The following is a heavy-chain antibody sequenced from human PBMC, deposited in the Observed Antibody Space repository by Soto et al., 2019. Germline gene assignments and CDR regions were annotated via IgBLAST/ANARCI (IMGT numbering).Heavy chain of an antibody. CDR2: IYSGGST. D-gene: IGHD3-22*01. Sequence: EVQLVESGGGLVQPGGSLRLSCAASGFTVSSNYMSWVRQAPGKGLEWVSVIYSGGSTYYADSVKGRFTISRDNSKNTLYLQMNSLRAEDTAVYYCARDNYDSSAYYHRGFDYWGQGTLVTVSS. CDR1: GFTVSSNY. J-gene: IGHJ4*02. CDR3: ARDNYDSSAYYHRGFDY. V-gene: IGHV3-66*01.